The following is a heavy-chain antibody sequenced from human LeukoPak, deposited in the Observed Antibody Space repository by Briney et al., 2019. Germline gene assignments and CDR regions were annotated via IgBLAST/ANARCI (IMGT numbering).Heavy chain of an antibody. D-gene: IGHD3-22*01. Sequence: SETLSLTCTVSGGSISSSSYYWGWIRQPPGKGLEWIGSIYYSGSTYYNPSLKSRVTISVDTSKNQFSLKLSSVTAADTAVYYCARDRGDSSGQHWYFDLWGRGTLVTVSS. V-gene: IGHV4-39*07. CDR3: ARDRGDSSGQHWYFDL. J-gene: IGHJ2*01. CDR2: IYYSGST. CDR1: GGSISSSSYY.